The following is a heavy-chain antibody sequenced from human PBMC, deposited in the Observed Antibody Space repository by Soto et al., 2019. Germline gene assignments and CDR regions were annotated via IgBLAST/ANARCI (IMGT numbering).Heavy chain of an antibody. CDR3: AKVITTDISYWYGMDV. D-gene: IGHD1-26*01. CDR1: GFTFSSYP. CDR2: ISGSGTS. J-gene: IGHJ6*02. V-gene: IGHV3-23*01. Sequence: EVQLLESGGSLVQPGGSLRLSCAASGFTFSSYPMVWVRQAPGKGLESISSISGSGTSYYADSVKGRFTISRDNSENTLYLQMNSLRAEDTAVYDCAKVITTDISYWYGMDVWGQGTTVTVSS.